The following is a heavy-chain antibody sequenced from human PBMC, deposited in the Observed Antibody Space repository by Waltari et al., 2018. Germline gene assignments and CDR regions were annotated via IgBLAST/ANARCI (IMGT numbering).Heavy chain of an antibody. CDR2: IYYSGST. D-gene: IGHD2-2*02. CDR1: GGSISSSSYY. V-gene: IGHV4-39*01. Sequence: QLQLQESGPGLVKPSETLSLTCTVSGGSISSSSYYWVWLHQPPGKGLEWIGSIYYSGSTYYNPSHKSRVTISVDTSKNQFSLKLSSVTAADTAVYYCASFGPAYCSSTSCYTNFDYWGQGTLVTVSS. CDR3: ASFGPAYCSSTSCYTNFDY. J-gene: IGHJ4*02.